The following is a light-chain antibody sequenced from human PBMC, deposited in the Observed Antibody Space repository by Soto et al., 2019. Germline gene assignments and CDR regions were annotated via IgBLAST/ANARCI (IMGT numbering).Light chain of an antibody. CDR3: QQYNSYSPWT. CDR1: QSISSW. J-gene: IGKJ1*01. V-gene: IGKV1-5*01. CDR2: DAS. Sequence: DIQITPSPSTLSASVGARVTITCRASQSISSWLAWYQQKPGKAPKLLIYDASSLESGVPSRFSGSGSGTEFTLTISSLQPDDFATYYCQQYNSYSPWTFGQGTKVDIK.